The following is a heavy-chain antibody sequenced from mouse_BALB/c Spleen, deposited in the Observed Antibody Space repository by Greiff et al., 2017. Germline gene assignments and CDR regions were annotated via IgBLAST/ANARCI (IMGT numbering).Heavy chain of an antibody. Sequence: LVRPGTSVKISCKASGYTFTNYWLGWVKQRPGHGLEWIGDIYPGGGYTNYNEKFKGKATLTADTSSSTAYMQLSSLTSEDSAVYFCARDTTASWFAYWGQGTLVTVSA. D-gene: IGHD1-2*01. J-gene: IGHJ3*01. V-gene: IGHV1-63*02. CDR3: ARDTTASWFAY. CDR2: IYPGGGYT. CDR1: GYTFTNYW.